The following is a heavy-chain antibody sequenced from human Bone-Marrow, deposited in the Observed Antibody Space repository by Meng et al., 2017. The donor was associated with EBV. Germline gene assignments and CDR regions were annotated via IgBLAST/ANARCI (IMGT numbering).Heavy chain of an antibody. J-gene: IGHJ4*02. CDR1: GQHSPDSY. V-gene: IGHV1-2*06. D-gene: IGHD2-8*01. CDR3: ASGYCTTSTCYVLYFDF. CDR2: INPENGGT. Sequence: QVQLGRVGARVKRPGAPGRVPCKAPGQHSPDSYLHWVRQPPGKGLEWMGRINPENGGTHFAQKFQGRVTKTRDTSISTAYMELSRLRSDDTAVYYCASGYCTTSTCYVLYFDFRGQGTLVPSPQ.